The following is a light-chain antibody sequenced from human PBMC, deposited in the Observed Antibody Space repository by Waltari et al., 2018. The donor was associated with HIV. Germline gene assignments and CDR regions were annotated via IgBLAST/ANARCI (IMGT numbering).Light chain of an antibody. CDR1: QSISSN. J-gene: IGKJ4*01. V-gene: IGKV3-15*01. CDR2: RAS. Sequence: IVMTQSPATLSVSPGYRVSLSCRASQSISSNLAWYQQKPGQAPRPLIYRASSRATGIPARFSGSGSGTEFTLTISSLQPEDFALYYCQQYKNFPITFGGGTKVEIK. CDR3: QQYKNFPIT.